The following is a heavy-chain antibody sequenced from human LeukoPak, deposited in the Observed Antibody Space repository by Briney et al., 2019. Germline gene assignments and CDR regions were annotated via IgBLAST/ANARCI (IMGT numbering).Heavy chain of an antibody. CDR1: GYTFTSYY. Sequence: ASVKVSCKVSGYTFTSYYMHWVRQAPGQGLEWMGIINPSGGSTSYAQKFQGRVTMTRDTSTSTVYMELSSLRSEDTAVYYCARQYDYVWGSYRYPFDYWGQGTLVTVSS. V-gene: IGHV1-46*01. CDR3: ARQYDYVWGSYRYPFDY. CDR2: INPSGGST. D-gene: IGHD3-16*02. J-gene: IGHJ4*02.